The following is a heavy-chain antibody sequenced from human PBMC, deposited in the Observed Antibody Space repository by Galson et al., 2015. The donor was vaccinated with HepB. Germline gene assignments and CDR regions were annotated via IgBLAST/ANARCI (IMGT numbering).Heavy chain of an antibody. J-gene: IGHJ6*02. CDR3: ARETRDYYGMDV. V-gene: IGHV3-30-3*01. CDR1: GFTFSSYA. Sequence: SLRLSCAASGFTFSSYAMHWVRQAPGKGLEWVAVISYDGSNKYYADSVKGRFTISRDNSKNTLYLQMNSLRAEDTAVYYCARETRDYYGMDVWGQGTTVTVSS. D-gene: IGHD3-10*01. CDR2: ISYDGSNK.